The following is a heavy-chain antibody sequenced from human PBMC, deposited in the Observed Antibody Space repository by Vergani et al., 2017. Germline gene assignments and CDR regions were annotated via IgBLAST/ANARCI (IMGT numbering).Heavy chain of an antibody. D-gene: IGHD6-13*01. V-gene: IGHV3-21*01. J-gene: IGHJ6*02. CDR1: GFTFSDSS. CDR3: ARVQGEQQLVMVYYYYYGMDV. Sequence: VQLVESGGGVVQPGGSLRLSCAASGFTFSDSSMNWVRQAPGKGLEWVSSISSSSSYIYYADSVKGRFTISRDNAKNSLYLQMNSLRAEDTAVYYCARVQGEQQLVMVYYYYYGMDVWGQGTTVTVSS. CDR2: ISSSSSYI.